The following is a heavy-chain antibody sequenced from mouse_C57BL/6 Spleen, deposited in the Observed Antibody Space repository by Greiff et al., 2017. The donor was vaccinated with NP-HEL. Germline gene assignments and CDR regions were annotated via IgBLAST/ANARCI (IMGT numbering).Heavy chain of an antibody. D-gene: IGHD2-12*01. V-gene: IGHV1-80*01. Sequence: VQLQQSGAELVKPGASVKISCKASGYAFSSYWMNWVKQRPGKGLEWIGQIYPGDGDTNYNGKFKGKATLTADKSSSTAYMQLSSLTSEDSAVYFCARRAYYNYAMDYWGQGTSVTVSS. CDR3: ARRAYYNYAMDY. J-gene: IGHJ4*01. CDR2: IYPGDGDT. CDR1: GYAFSSYW.